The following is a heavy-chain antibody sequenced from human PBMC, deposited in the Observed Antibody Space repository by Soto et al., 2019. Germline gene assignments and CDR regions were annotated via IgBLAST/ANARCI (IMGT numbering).Heavy chain of an antibody. CDR1: GGSISSYY. CDR2: IYYSGST. Sequence: SETLSLTCTVSGGSISSYYWSWIRQPPGKGLEWIGYIYYSGSTNYNPSLKSRVTISVDTSKNQFSLKLSSVTAADTAVYYCARDQRYDFWSPALDVWGKGTTVTVSS. CDR3: ARDQRYDFWSPALDV. V-gene: IGHV4-59*01. D-gene: IGHD3-3*01. J-gene: IGHJ6*04.